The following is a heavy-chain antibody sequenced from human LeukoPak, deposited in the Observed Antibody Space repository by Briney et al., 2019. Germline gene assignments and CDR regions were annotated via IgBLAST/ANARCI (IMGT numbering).Heavy chain of an antibody. V-gene: IGHV3-15*01. Sequence: GGSLRLSCAVSGFTFSNAWMSWVRQAPGKGLEWVGRIKSKIDGGTTDYAAPVRGRFTISRDESKNTLYLQMSRLKTEDTAVYYCTTVKFGELSSHFDYWGQGTLVTDSS. D-gene: IGHD3-10*01. J-gene: IGHJ4*02. CDR2: IKSKIDGGTT. CDR1: GFTFSNAW. CDR3: TTVKFGELSSHFDY.